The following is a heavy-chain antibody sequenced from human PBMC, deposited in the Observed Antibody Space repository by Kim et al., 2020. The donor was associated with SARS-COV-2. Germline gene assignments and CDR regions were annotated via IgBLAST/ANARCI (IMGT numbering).Heavy chain of an antibody. CDR1: GYTFTSYD. Sequence: ASVKVSCKASGYTFTSYDINWVRQATGQGLEWMGWMNPNSGNTGYAQKFQGRVTMTRNTSISTAYMELSSLRSEDTAVYYCARGPTTLLWFGRYGMDVWGQGTTVTVSS. D-gene: IGHD3-10*01. J-gene: IGHJ6*02. CDR3: ARGPTTLLWFGRYGMDV. CDR2: MNPNSGNT. V-gene: IGHV1-8*01.